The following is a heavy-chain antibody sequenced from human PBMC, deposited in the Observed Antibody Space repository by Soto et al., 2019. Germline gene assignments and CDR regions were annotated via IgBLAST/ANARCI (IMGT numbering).Heavy chain of an antibody. Sequence: SETLSLTCTVSGVSISSSNWWTWVRQAPGKGLEWIGEMYPSGGTTYNPALQNRVTISVDNSKNHLSLTLTSVTAADTAVYYCARCLHCSDGGRFDPRGRGALVTVPS. CDR3: ARCLHCSDGGRFDP. J-gene: IGHJ5*02. V-gene: IGHV4-4*02. CDR2: MYPSGGT. CDR1: GVSISSSNW. D-gene: IGHD2-8*01.